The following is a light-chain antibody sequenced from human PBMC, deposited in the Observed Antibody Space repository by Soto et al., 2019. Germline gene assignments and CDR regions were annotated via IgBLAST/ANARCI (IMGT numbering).Light chain of an antibody. J-gene: IGLJ1*01. V-gene: IGLV1-47*01. Sequence: QSVLTQPPSASGTPGQRVTISCSGSSSNIGTNYVYWYQQLPGTAPKLLIYRTRQRPSGVPDRFSGSKSGTSASLSISGLRSEDDADYCCATWDDSLSGYVFGGGTKLTVL. CDR2: RTR. CDR3: ATWDDSLSGYV. CDR1: SSNIGTNY.